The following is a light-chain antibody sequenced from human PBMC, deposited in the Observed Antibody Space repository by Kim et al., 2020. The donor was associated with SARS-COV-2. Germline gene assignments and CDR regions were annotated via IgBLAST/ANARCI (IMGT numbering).Light chain of an antibody. Sequence: SLSPGERATHSCRASQSVSSYLDWYQQKPGQAPRLLIYDASNRATGIPARFSGSGSGTDFTLTISSLEPEDFAVYYCQQRSNWPIFGQGTRLEIK. CDR2: DAS. CDR1: QSVSSY. CDR3: QQRSNWPI. V-gene: IGKV3-11*01. J-gene: IGKJ5*01.